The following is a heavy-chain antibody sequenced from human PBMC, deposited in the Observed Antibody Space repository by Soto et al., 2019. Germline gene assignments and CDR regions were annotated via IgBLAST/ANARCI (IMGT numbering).Heavy chain of an antibody. CDR1: GFTFSTYW. D-gene: IGHD3-3*01. Sequence: GGSLRLSCVASGFTFSTYWMDWVRQAPGKGLEWVANINQDGSEKHYVDSVKGRFTISRDNAKNSLYLQMSSLTAEDSALYYCSRSLDYWVQGALVTVSS. J-gene: IGHJ4*02. CDR3: SRSLDY. CDR2: INQDGSEK. V-gene: IGHV3-7*01.